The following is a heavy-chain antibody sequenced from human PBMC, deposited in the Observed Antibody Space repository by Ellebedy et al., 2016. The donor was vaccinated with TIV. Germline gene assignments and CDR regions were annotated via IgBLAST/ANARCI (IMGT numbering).Heavy chain of an antibody. CDR1: GFTFSNAW. CDR2: IKSKTDDETT. J-gene: IGHJ4*02. Sequence: GESLKISXAASGFTFSNAWMSWVRQAPGKGLEWVGRIKSKTDDETTDYAAPVKGRFTISRDDSKNTVYLQMNSLKTEDTAVYYCITFPWFGDLLYANWGQGTLVTVSA. D-gene: IGHD3-10*01. V-gene: IGHV3-15*01. CDR3: ITFPWFGDLLYAN.